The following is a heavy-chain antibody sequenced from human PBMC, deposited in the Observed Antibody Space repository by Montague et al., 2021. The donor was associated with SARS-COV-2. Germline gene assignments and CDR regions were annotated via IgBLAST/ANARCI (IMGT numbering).Heavy chain of an antibody. D-gene: IGHD3-16*01. V-gene: IGHV4-39*01. CDR2: MHYSGST. CDR1: GGSISSSGYY. J-gene: IGHJ4*02. CDR3: ARHPRGYYDYVWGSPSYYFDY. Sequence: TLSLTCTVSGGSISSSGYYWGWIRQPPGKGLEWIGSMHYSGSTYFYPSLKSRVTISIDTSKNQFSLKLGSVTAADTAVYYCARHPRGYYDYVWGSPSYYFDYWGQGTLVTVSS.